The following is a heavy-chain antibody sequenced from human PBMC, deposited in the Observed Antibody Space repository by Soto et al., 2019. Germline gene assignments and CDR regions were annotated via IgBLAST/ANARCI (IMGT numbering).Heavy chain of an antibody. CDR3: EKGRIAVAAGAFDS. J-gene: IGHJ3*01. CDR1: GFPFDRYA. D-gene: IGHD6-19*01. Sequence: QVHLAESGGGVVQPGTSLRLSCAASGFPFDRYAIHWVRQAPGKGLEGVAAIWYDGSYTYYGESVKGRFLISRDNAKNTVFLEINSLRAEDAAVYFCEKGRIAVAAGAFDSWGPGTRVIVSS. CDR2: IWYDGSYT. V-gene: IGHV3-33*03.